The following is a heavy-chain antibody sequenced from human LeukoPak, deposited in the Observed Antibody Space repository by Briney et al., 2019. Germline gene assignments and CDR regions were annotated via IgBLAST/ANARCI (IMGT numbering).Heavy chain of an antibody. J-gene: IGHJ3*02. CDR1: GYTFTSYG. D-gene: IGHD2-21*01. Sequence: GASVKVSCKASGYTFTSYGISWVRQAPGQGLEWMGWINPNSGGTNYAQKFQGRVTMTRDTSISTAYMELSRLRSDDTAVYYCARGECGNCAFDIWGQGTMVTVSS. CDR2: INPNSGGT. V-gene: IGHV1-2*02. CDR3: ARGECGNCAFDI.